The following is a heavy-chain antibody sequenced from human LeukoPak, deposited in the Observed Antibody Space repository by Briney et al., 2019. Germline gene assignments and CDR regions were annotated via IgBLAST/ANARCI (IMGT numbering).Heavy chain of an antibody. CDR3: ARGARGIAVAGRFDY. D-gene: IGHD6-19*01. CDR2: MNPNSGNT. J-gene: IGHJ4*02. V-gene: IGHV1-8*01. Sequence: ASVKVSCKAPGYTFTSYDINWVRQATGQELEWMGWMNPNSGNTGYAQKFQGRVTMTRNTSISTAYMELSSLRSEDTAVYYCARGARGIAVAGRFDYWDQGTLVTVSS. CDR1: GYTFTSYD.